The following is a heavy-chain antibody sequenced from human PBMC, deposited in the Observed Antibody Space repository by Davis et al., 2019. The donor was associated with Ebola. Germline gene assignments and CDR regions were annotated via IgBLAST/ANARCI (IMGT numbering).Heavy chain of an antibody. V-gene: IGHV3-23*01. CDR1: GFTFNNYA. J-gene: IGHJ4*02. D-gene: IGHD6-6*01. Sequence: GESLKISCATSGFTFNNYAMTWVRQAPGKGLEWVSVVKSNSDTYYADSVKGRFTVSRDNSKNALYLQMNSLRADDSGIYYCVKRTSGSSGWDYWGQGTLVTVSS. CDR2: VKSNSDT. CDR3: VKRTSGSSGWDY.